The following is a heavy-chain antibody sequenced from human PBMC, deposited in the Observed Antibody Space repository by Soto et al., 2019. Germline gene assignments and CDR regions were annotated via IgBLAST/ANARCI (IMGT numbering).Heavy chain of an antibody. D-gene: IGHD1-1*01. CDR2: ISYEGSNK. CDR1: GFTFDDYS. Sequence: QVQLVEAGGGVVQPGRSLRLSCAAFGFTFDDYSMHWVRQAPGKGLEWVALISYEGSNKYYADSVKGRFTISRDNAKNTLFLEVNSLRPEDTAVYYCARPNIQSAWNDGFDIWGQGTMVTVSS. CDR3: ARPNIQSAWNDGFDI. J-gene: IGHJ3*02. V-gene: IGHV3-30-3*01.